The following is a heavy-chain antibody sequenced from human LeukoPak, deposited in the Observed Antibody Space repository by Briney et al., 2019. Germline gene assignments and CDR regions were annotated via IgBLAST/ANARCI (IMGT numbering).Heavy chain of an antibody. CDR3: ARAYCSSTSCYATAGFDY. Sequence: PGGSLILSWAASGFTFSSYPMNWVRQAPGKGLEWVSSISSSSSYIYYADSVKGRFTISRDNAKNSLYLQMNSLRAEDTAVYYCARAYCSSTSCYATAGFDYWGQGTLVTVSS. V-gene: IGHV3-21*01. CDR1: GFTFSSYP. D-gene: IGHD2-2*01. CDR2: ISSSSSYI. J-gene: IGHJ4*02.